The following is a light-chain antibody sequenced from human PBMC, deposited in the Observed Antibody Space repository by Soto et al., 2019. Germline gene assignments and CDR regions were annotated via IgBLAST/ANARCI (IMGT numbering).Light chain of an antibody. CDR1: QSLLHNGGETF. V-gene: IGKV2D-29*02. J-gene: IGKJ5*01. Sequence: DVVMTQTPLSLSGTPGQPASISCRSSQSLLHNGGETFLFWYLQKPGQSPQLLIYEVSNRFSGVPDRFSGSGSGTDFTLEISRVEAEDVGIYYCMQSTQLPPTFGQGTRLENK. CDR2: EVS. CDR3: MQSTQLPPT.